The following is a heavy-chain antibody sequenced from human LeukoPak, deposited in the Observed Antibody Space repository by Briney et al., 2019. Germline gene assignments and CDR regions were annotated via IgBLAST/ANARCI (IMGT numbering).Heavy chain of an antibody. CDR3: ARAFNNRRQTALRDY. V-gene: IGHV3-30*04. CDR2: ISYDGSNK. Sequence: GGSLRLSCAVSGFTLTTYAMHWVRQAPGKGLEWVAVISYDGSNKYYADSVKGRFTISRDNSKNTLYLQINSLRAEDTAVYYCARAFNNRRQTALRDYWGQGTLVTVSS. CDR1: GFTLTTYA. D-gene: IGHD1/OR15-1a*01. J-gene: IGHJ4*02.